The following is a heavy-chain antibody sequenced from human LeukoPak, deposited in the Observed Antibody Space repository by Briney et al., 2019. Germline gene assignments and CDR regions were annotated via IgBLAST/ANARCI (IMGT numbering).Heavy chain of an antibody. CDR2: ISYDGSNK. CDR3: ARDKEALLFDY. J-gene: IGHJ4*02. CDR1: GFTFSSYA. V-gene: IGHV3-30-3*01. D-gene: IGHD2-15*01. Sequence: PGGSLRLSCAASGFTFSSYAMHWVRQAPGKGLEWVAVISYDGSNKYYADSVKGRFTISRDNSKNTLYLQMYSLRAEDTAVYYCARDKEALLFDYWGQGTLVTVSS.